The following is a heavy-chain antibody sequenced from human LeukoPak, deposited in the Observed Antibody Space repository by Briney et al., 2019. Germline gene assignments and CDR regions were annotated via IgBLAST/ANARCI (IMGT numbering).Heavy chain of an antibody. V-gene: IGHV3-33*01. CDR2: IWSDGSQK. D-gene: IGHD3-10*01. Sequence: GGSLRLSCVASGFTFKTYGFHWVRQPPGKGLEWVAVIWSDGSQKYYAESLKGRFTISRDDSKNTLYLQMNSLSAEDTAVYYCARDGAVGRPIDPWGQGTLVTVSS. J-gene: IGHJ5*02. CDR3: ARDGAVGRPIDP. CDR1: GFTFKTYG.